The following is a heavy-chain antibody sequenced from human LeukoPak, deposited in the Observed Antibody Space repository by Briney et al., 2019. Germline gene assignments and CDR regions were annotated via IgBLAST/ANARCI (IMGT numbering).Heavy chain of an antibody. CDR2: VNYGEST. CDR1: GGSFSGYH. D-gene: IGHD6-19*01. V-gene: IGHV4-34*01. CDR3: ARDRIAVSDPPNWFDP. J-gene: IGHJ5*02. Sequence: SETLSLTCAVFGGSFSGYHWSWIRQPPGKGLEWIGGVNYGESTNYNPSLKSRVTISVDTSKNQFSLRLNSVTAADTAVYYCARDRIAVSDPPNWFDPWGQGTLVIVSS.